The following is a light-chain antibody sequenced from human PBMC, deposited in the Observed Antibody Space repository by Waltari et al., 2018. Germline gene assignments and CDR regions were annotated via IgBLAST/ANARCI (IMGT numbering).Light chain of an antibody. CDR2: GAS. Sequence: EIVLTQSPGTLSLSTGQRATLSCRASQILSNNFLAWYQQMSGQPPRLLIYGASRRATGIPDRFSVAWSGTDFTLTISRLEAEDSAVYYCQQYANSPYTFGQGTKLEV. CDR1: QILSNNF. J-gene: IGKJ2*01. CDR3: QQYANSPYT. V-gene: IGKV3-20*01.